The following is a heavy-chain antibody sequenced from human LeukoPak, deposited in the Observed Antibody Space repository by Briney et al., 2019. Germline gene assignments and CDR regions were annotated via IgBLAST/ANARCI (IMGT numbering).Heavy chain of an antibody. Sequence: PGGSLRLSCAHSGFTFSSNTMSWVRQAPGKGLEWVSAISDSGDYTYYADSVKGRFTISRDNSKNTPYLHVNSLRTEDTAVYYCAKDTSIGEYCTSGVCCAFDYRGQGTLVTVSS. CDR2: ISDSGDYT. V-gene: IGHV3-23*01. CDR3: AKDTSIGEYCTSGVCCAFDY. J-gene: IGHJ4*02. D-gene: IGHD2-8*01. CDR1: GFTFSSNT.